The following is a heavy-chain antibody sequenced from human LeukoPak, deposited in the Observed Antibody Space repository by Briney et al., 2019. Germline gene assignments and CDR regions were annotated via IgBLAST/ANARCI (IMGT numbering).Heavy chain of an antibody. CDR3: ARAMVRGVIIGNWFDP. D-gene: IGHD3-10*01. Sequence: GESLKISCKGSGYSFTSYWIGWVRQMPGKGLEWMGIIYPGDSDTRYSPSFQGQVTISADTSISTAYLQWSSLKASDTAMYYCARAMVRGVIIGNWFDPWGQGTLVPSLQ. V-gene: IGHV5-51*01. CDR2: IYPGDSDT. CDR1: GYSFTSYW. J-gene: IGHJ5*02.